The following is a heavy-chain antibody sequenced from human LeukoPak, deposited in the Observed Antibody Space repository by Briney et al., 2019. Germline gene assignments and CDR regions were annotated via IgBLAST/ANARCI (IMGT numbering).Heavy chain of an antibody. CDR2: ISNDGSNR. D-gene: IGHD3-22*01. V-gene: IGHV3-30-3*01. Sequence: PGRSLRLSCAASGFIFSSYAMHWVRPAPGKGLEWVAVISNDGSNRYYADSVKGRFTISRDSSKNTVYLQMNSLRVEDTAVYYCARDSPLWLHLVDSWGQGTLVTVSS. J-gene: IGHJ4*02. CDR3: ARDSPLWLHLVDS. CDR1: GFIFSSYA.